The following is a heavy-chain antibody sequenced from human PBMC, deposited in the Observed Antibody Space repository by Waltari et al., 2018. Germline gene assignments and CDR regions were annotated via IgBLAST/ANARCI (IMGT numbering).Heavy chain of an antibody. V-gene: IGHV3-30*02. CDR3: AKDMGSGRYSFDY. Sequence: QVQLVESGGGVVQPGGSLRLSCATSGFTFSRNNMHWVRRAPGQGLGWVAFMPYDGSNKYYADSVTARFAISRDNSKNTQYLEMNNLRPDDTAVYYCAKDMGSGRYSFDYWGQGTLVTVSS. CDR1: GFTFSRNN. CDR2: MPYDGSNK. D-gene: IGHD3-10*01. J-gene: IGHJ4*02.